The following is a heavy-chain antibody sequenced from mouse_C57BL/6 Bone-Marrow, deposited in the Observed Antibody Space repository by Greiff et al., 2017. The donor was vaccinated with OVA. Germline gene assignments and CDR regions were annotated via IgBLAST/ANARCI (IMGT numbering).Heavy chain of an antibody. CDR2: IYPGDGDT. Sequence: VQLQQSGPELVKPGASVKISCKASGYAFSSSWMNWVKQRPGKGLEWIGRIYPGDGDTNYNGKFKGKATLTADKSSSTAYMQLSSLTSEDSAVYCCAREGKDSSGCPMDYWGQGTSVTVSS. V-gene: IGHV1-82*01. D-gene: IGHD3-2*02. J-gene: IGHJ4*01. CDR3: AREGKDSSGCPMDY. CDR1: GYAFSSSW.